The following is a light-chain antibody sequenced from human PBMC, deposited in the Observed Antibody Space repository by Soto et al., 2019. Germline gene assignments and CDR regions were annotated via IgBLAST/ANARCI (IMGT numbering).Light chain of an antibody. Sequence: MTQSPATLSVSPGEGVTLSCRASQGIGDTLAWYQQKPGKAPNLLIYVASSLQSEVPSRFSGSGSGTDFTLTITSLQPEDFATYYCQQSYGTPITFGQGTRLEIK. V-gene: IGKV1-39*01. CDR1: QGIGDT. CDR3: QQSYGTPIT. J-gene: IGKJ5*01. CDR2: VAS.